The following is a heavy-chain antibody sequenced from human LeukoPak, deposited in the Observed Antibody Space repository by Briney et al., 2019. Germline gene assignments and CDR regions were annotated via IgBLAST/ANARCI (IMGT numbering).Heavy chain of an antibody. CDR2: MNPNSGNT. V-gene: IGHV1-8*01. CDR3: ATAYCSGGSCGAWFDP. J-gene: IGHJ5*02. CDR1: GYTFTSYD. Sequence: GASVKVSCKASGYTFTSYDINWVRQATGQGLEWMVWMNPNSGNTGYAQKFQGRVTMTRNTSISTAYMELSSLRSEDTAVYYCATAYCSGGSCGAWFDPWGQGTLVTVSS. D-gene: IGHD2-15*01.